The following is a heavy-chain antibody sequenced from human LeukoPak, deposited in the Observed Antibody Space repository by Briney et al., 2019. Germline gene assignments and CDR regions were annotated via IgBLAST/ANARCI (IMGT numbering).Heavy chain of an antibody. Sequence: SVKVSCKASGGSFTFTSHAISWVRQAPGQGLEWVGGLIPIYGSANYAQKFQGRVTITSGESTRTVYMELSSLRPEDSAVYYCAGFFYDNSGDAFDIWGQGTMVTVSS. CDR3: AGFFYDNSGDAFDI. J-gene: IGHJ3*02. CDR2: LIPIYGSA. D-gene: IGHD3-22*01. CDR1: GGSFTFTSHA. V-gene: IGHV1-69*13.